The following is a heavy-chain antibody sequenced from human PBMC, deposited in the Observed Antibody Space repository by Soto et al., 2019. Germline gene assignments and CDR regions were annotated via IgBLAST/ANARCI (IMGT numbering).Heavy chain of an antibody. CDR3: ARGPRSSWYPYYYYGMDV. Sequence: GGSLRLSCAAAGFTFSSSWRSWVRQAPGKGLGWVANIKQDGREKYYVDSVKGRFTISRDNAKRSLYMQMNSLRAEDTAVYYCARGPRSSWYPYYYYGMDVWGQGATVTVSS. J-gene: IGHJ6*02. CDR1: GFTFSSSW. D-gene: IGHD6-13*01. V-gene: IGHV3-7*01. CDR2: IKQDGREK.